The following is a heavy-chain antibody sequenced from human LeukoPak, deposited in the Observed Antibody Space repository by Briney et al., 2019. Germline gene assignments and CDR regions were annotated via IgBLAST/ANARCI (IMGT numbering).Heavy chain of an antibody. D-gene: IGHD6-13*01. V-gene: IGHV3-74*01. CDR3: TRQQLDAFDI. Sequence: GGSLRLSCAASGFTLSTYWMHWVRHAPGTGLVWVSRINSDGSSTTYADSVKGRFTISRDNAKNTLSLQMNSLRAEDTAVYYCTRQQLDAFDIWGPGTMVTVSS. CDR2: INSDGSST. J-gene: IGHJ3*02. CDR1: GFTLSTYW.